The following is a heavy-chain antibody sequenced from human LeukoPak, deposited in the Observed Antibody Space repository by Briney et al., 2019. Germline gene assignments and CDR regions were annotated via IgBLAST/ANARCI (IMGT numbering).Heavy chain of an antibody. J-gene: IGHJ4*02. CDR3: ASKGGYDHH. CDR2: VNQDGGAK. D-gene: IGHD5-12*01. Sequence: GGSLRLSCVTSGFTFRSHWMFWVRQAPGKGLEWVANVNQDGGAKFYVDSVKGRFTISRENAKISLYLQMASLRVEDTAVYFCASKGGYDHHWGQGTLVTVSS. CDR1: GFTFRSHW. V-gene: IGHV3-7*01.